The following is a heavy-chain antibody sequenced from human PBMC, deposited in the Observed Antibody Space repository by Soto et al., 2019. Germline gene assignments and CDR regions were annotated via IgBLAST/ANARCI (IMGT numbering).Heavy chain of an antibody. CDR1: GFTFSSYD. CDR2: IGTAGDT. CDR3: GRGNETFGVSSSGMDV. J-gene: IGHJ6*02. D-gene: IGHD3-3*01. V-gene: IGHV3-13*01. Sequence: EVQLVESGGGLVQPGGSLRLSCAASGFTFSSYDMHWVRQATGKGLEWVSAIGTAGDTYYPGSVKGRFTISRENAKKYLYLQMKSLRDGDTAVYYCGRGNETFGVSSSGMDVWGQGTTVTVS.